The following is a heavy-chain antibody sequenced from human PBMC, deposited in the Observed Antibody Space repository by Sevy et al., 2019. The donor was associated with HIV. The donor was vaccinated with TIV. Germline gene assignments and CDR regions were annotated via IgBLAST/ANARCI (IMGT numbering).Heavy chain of an antibody. V-gene: IGHV3-23*01. CDR2: LSDSGVST. Sequence: GGSLRLSCAASGFTSSSYVMSWVRQPPGRGLEWVSTLSDSGVSTYYADSMKGRFTISRDNSKNILYLQMNSLRAEDTAVYYCARDRATSATGTLFDYWGQGTLVTVSS. CDR1: GFTSSSYV. D-gene: IGHD3-9*01. CDR3: ARDRATSATGTLFDY. J-gene: IGHJ4*02.